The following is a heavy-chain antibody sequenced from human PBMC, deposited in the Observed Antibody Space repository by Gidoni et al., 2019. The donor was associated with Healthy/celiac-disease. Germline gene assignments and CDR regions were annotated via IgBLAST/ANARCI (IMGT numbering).Heavy chain of an antibody. CDR3: ARVRKNDIVVVPAAISGGILDP. Sequence: QVQLVESGGGVVQPGRSLRLSCAASGFTFRSYGMHWVRQAPGKGLEWVAVIWYDGSNKYYADSVKGRFTISRDNSKNTLYLQMNSLRAEDTAVYYCARVRKNDIVVVPAAISGGILDPWGQGTLVTVSS. D-gene: IGHD2-2*01. V-gene: IGHV3-33*01. CDR2: IWYDGSNK. J-gene: IGHJ5*02. CDR1: GFTFRSYG.